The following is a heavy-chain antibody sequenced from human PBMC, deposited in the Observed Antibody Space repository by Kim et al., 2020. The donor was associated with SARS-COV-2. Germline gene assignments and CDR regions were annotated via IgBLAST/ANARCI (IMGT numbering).Heavy chain of an antibody. CDR3: AKSQYSSRWYKDDAFDI. Sequence: KGRFTISSDNSKNTLDLQMNSLRAEDTAVYYCAKSQYSSRWYKDDAFDIWGQGTMVTVSS. V-gene: IGHV3-23*01. D-gene: IGHD6-13*01. J-gene: IGHJ3*02.